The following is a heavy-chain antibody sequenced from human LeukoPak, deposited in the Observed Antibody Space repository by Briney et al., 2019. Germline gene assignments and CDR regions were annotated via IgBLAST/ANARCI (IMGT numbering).Heavy chain of an antibody. CDR2: ISSSSSYT. J-gene: IGHJ5*02. D-gene: IGHD1-26*01. V-gene: IGHV3-11*06. CDR1: GITFSDHD. CDR3: ARYGFSGSYVGSEWFDP. Sequence: GGSLRLSCAVSGITFSDHDMDWVRQAPGKGLEWVSYISSSSSYTNYADSVKGRFTISRDNAKNSLYLQMNSLRAEDTAVYYCARYGFSGSYVGSEWFDPWGQGTLVTVSS.